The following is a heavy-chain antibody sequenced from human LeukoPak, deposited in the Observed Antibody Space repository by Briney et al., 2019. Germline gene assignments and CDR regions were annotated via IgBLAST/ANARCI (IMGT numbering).Heavy chain of an antibody. V-gene: IGHV3-30-3*01. Sequence: GRSLRLSCAASGFTFSSYAMHWVRQAPGKGLEWVAVISYDGSNKYYADSVKGRFTISRDNSKNTLYLQMNSLRAEDTAVYYCARGAGIAARLFSLVDVWGKGTTVTVPS. CDR1: GFTFSSYA. CDR2: ISYDGSNK. D-gene: IGHD6-6*01. CDR3: ARGAGIAARLFSLVDV. J-gene: IGHJ6*04.